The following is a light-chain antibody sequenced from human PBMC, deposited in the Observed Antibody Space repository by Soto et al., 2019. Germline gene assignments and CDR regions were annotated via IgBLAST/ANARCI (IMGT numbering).Light chain of an antibody. V-gene: IGKV3-20*01. CDR2: GTS. Sequence: EIVLTQSPGTLSLSPGERATLSCRASQSVSSSYLAWYPQKPGQAPRLLIYGTSSRATGIPDRFSGSGSGTDFTLTISRLKPEDFAVYYCQQYGSSPLVTFGQGTRLEIK. J-gene: IGKJ5*01. CDR1: QSVSSSY. CDR3: QQYGSSPLVT.